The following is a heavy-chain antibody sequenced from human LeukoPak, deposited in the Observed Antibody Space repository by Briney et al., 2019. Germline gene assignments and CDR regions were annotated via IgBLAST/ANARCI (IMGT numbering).Heavy chain of an antibody. Sequence: PSETLSLTCAVYGGSFSGYYWSWIRQPPGKGLEWIGEINHSGSTNYNPSLKSRVTISVDTSKNQFSLKLSSVTAADTAVYYCARGPAIVLMVYARGRAFDIWGQGTMVTVSS. CDR1: GGSFSGYY. J-gene: IGHJ3*02. CDR2: INHSGST. D-gene: IGHD2-8*01. CDR3: ARGPAIVLMVYARGRAFDI. V-gene: IGHV4-34*01.